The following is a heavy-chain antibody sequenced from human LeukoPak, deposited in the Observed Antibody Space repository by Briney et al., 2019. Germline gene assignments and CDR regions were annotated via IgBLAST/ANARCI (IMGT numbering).Heavy chain of an antibody. V-gene: IGHV1-8*01. CDR3: ARGLGYSYGYGVDY. CDR1: GYTCTSYD. CDR2: MNPNSGNT. Sequence: GASVKLSCKASGYTCTSYDINWVRHATGQGLERRVWMNPNSGNTGYAQKFQGRVTMTRNTSISTAYMELSSLRSEDTAVYNCARGLGYSYGYGVDYWGQGNLVTVSS. J-gene: IGHJ4*02. D-gene: IGHD5-18*01.